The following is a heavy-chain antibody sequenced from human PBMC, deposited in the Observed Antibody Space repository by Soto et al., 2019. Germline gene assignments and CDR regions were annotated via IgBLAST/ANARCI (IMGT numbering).Heavy chain of an antibody. Sequence: GESLKISCKASGYSFTNYWIGWVRQMPGKGLEWMGIIYPADSDTRYSPSFEGQVTISADKSISTAYLQWGSLKASDTAIYYCARPLAGSRWYFDYWGQGTLVTVSS. CDR3: ARPLAGSRWYFDY. CDR2: IYPADSDT. J-gene: IGHJ4*02. D-gene: IGHD6-19*01. CDR1: GYSFTNYW. V-gene: IGHV5-51*01.